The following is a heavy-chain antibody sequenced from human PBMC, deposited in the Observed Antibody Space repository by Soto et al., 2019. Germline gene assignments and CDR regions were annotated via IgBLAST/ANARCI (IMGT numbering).Heavy chain of an antibody. CDR2: INPGTGYT. V-gene: IGHV1-3*01. D-gene: IGHD2-8*01. CDR1: GYTLPNYS. CDR3: TRDLNGGNPFDY. Sequence: QVQFVQSGADVKKPGASVRLSCKPSGYTLPNYSIQWVRQAAGQGLQWLGWINPGTGYTESSQRFQGRLTLTMDNSATTFYMDLTSLTSEDTAVYFCTRDLNGGNPFDYWGQGTLVTVSS. J-gene: IGHJ4*02.